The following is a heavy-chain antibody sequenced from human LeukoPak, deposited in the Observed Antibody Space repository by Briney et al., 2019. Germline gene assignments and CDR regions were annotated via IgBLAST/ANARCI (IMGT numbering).Heavy chain of an antibody. D-gene: IGHD3-3*01. Sequence: ASVKVSCKASGGTFSSYAISWVRQAPGQGLEWMGGIIPIFGTANYAQKFQGRVTITADESTSTAYMELSSLRAEDTAVYYCARDWSVDGGLAFEYWGQGTLVTVSS. V-gene: IGHV1-69*13. J-gene: IGHJ4*02. CDR1: GGTFSSYA. CDR2: IIPIFGTA. CDR3: ARDWSVDGGLAFEY.